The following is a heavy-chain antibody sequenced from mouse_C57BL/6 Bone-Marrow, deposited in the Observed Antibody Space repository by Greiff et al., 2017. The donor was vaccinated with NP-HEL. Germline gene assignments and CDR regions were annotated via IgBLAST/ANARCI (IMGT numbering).Heavy chain of an antibody. J-gene: IGHJ4*01. CDR2: IRNKANGYTT. CDR1: GFTFTDYY. V-gene: IGHV7-3*01. Sequence: DVKLVESGGGLVQPGGSLSLSCAASGFTFTDYYMSWVRQPPGKALEWLGFIRNKANGYTTEYSASVKGRFTISRDNSQSILYLQMNALRAEDSATYYCARYSTNPPNYGSSLYYAMDYWGQGTSVTVSS. CDR3: ARYSTNPPNYGSSLYYAMDY. D-gene: IGHD1-1*01.